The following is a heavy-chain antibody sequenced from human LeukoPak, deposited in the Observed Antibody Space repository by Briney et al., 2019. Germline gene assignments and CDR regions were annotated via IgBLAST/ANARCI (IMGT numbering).Heavy chain of an antibody. CDR3: AKEYKYYSGYDY. Sequence: GGSLRLSCAASGFXFSTYGMHWVRQAPGKGLEWVAVISPDGSSTYCADSVKGRFTISRDNSKNTLHLQMDSLRAEDTAAYYCAKEYKYYSGYDYWGQGTLVTVSS. CDR2: ISPDGSST. D-gene: IGHD5-12*01. V-gene: IGHV3-30*18. CDR1: GFXFSTYG. J-gene: IGHJ4*02.